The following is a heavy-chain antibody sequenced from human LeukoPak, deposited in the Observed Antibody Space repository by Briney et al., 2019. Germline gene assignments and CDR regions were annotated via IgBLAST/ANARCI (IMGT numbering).Heavy chain of an antibody. CDR3: ARGGITIFGGIIYQDY. CDR2: INWNGRST. Sequence: GGSLRLSCAASGFTFDDYGMSWVRQAPGKGLEWVSGINWNGRSTGYADSVKGRFTISRDNAKNSLYLRMNSLRAEDTAFYYCARGGITIFGGIIYQDYWGQGTLVTVSS. V-gene: IGHV3-20*04. D-gene: IGHD3-3*01. CDR1: GFTFDDYG. J-gene: IGHJ4*02.